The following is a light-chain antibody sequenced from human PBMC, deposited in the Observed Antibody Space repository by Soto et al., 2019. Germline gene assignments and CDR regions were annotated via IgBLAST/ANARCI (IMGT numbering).Light chain of an antibody. Sequence: EIVLTQSPATLSVSPGERATLSCRASQSVSSNLAWFQQNPGQAPRLLIYGASTRATGIPARFSGSGSGTEITLTISSLQSEDFAVYYCQHDNNWPPLTFGGGTMVEIK. V-gene: IGKV3-15*01. CDR2: GAS. J-gene: IGKJ4*01. CDR1: QSVSSN. CDR3: QHDNNWPPLT.